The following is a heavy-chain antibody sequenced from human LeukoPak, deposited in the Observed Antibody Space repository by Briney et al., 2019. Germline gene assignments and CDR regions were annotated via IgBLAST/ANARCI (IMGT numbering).Heavy chain of an antibody. Sequence: GGSLRLSCVASGFIFSDFGLNWVRQAPGKGLEWVSYISSSRYITKYYTDSVKGRFTISRDNDRNSVYLQMNSLRAEDTAVYYCVRDFNWNYLAGYFDFWGQGTVVTVSS. CDR3: VRDFNWNYLAGYFDF. D-gene: IGHD1-7*01. CDR2: ISSSRYITK. J-gene: IGHJ4*02. CDR1: GFIFSDFG. V-gene: IGHV3-48*01.